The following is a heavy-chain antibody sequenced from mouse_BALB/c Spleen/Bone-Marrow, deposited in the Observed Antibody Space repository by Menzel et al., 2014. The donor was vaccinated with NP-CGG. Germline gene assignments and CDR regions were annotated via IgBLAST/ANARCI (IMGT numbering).Heavy chain of an antibody. D-gene: IGHD3-1*01. V-gene: IGHV1-5*01. J-gene: IGHJ2*01. CDR1: GYTFSNYW. Sequence: VQLMQSGTVLATPGAAVKMSCKASGYTFSNYWMHWVKQRPGQGLEWIGTIYPGNSDTTYNQKFKGKAKLTAVTSTSTAYMELSSLTNEDSAVYYCTTLARSVFVYWSRGTTLTVSS. CDR2: IYPGNSDT. CDR3: TTLARSVFVY.